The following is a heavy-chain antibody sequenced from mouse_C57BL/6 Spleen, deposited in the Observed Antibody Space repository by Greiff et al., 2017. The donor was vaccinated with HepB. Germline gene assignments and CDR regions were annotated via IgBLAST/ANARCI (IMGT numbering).Heavy chain of an antibody. Sequence: VHVKQSGPVLVKPGPSVKISCKASGFTFTDYYMHWVKQSHGKSLEWIGLVYPYNGGTSYNQKFKGKATLTVDTSSSTAYMELNSLTSDDSAVYYCAGGVANAMDYWGQGTSVTVSS. CDR2: VYPYNGGT. V-gene: IGHV1-36*01. J-gene: IGHJ4*01. D-gene: IGHD1-1*02. CDR1: GFTFTDYY. CDR3: AGGVANAMDY.